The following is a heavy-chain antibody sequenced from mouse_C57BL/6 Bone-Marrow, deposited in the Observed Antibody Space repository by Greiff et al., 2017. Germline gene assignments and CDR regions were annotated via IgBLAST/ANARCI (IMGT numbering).Heavy chain of an antibody. V-gene: IGHV1-54*01. CDR2: INPGSGGT. CDR3: ARRLLRTLRSDMDY. Sequence: VKLLQSGAELVRPGTSVKVSCKASGYAFTNYLIEWVKQRPGQGLEWIGVINPGSGGTNYNEKFKGKATLTADKSSSTAYMQLSSLTSEDSAVYFCARRLLRTLRSDMDYWGQGTTVTVSS. CDR1: GYAFTNYL. D-gene: IGHD1-1*01. J-gene: IGHJ4*01.